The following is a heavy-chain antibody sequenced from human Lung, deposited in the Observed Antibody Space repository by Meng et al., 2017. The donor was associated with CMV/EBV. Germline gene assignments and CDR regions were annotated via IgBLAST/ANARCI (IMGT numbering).Heavy chain of an antibody. CDR3: ARGWGAALAY. Sequence: LSCTVSGYSISSGNYWGWIRQPPGKGLEWIGSFYHTGSTSYNPSLKSRVTISLDTSKNQFSLKLTSVTAADTAVYYCARGWGAALAYWGQGTLVTVSS. CDR2: FYHTGST. CDR1: GYSISSGNY. D-gene: IGHD1-26*01. J-gene: IGHJ4*02. V-gene: IGHV4-38-2*02.